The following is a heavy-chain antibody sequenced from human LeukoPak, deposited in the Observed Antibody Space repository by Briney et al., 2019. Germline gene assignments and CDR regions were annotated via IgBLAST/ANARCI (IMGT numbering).Heavy chain of an antibody. Sequence: GASVKVSCKASGGTFSSYAISWVRQAPGQGLEWMGGIIPIFGTANYAQKFQGRVTITADEYTRTAYMELSSLRFEDTAVYHCARDRGMDSSGYPGWFDPWGQGTLVTVSS. CDR2: IIPIFGTA. V-gene: IGHV1-69*13. D-gene: IGHD3-22*01. CDR3: ARDRGMDSSGYPGWFDP. J-gene: IGHJ5*02. CDR1: GGTFSSYA.